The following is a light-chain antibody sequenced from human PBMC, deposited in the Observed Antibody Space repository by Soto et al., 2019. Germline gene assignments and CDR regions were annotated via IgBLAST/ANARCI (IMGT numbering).Light chain of an antibody. CDR1: SSDVGAYNF. V-gene: IGLV2-11*01. Sequence: QSVLTQPRSVSGSPGQSVTISCTGTSSDVGAYNFVSWYQQHPGKTPKLMIYDVNKRPSGVPDRFSGSKSDNTASLTISGLQAEDEADYYCCSFAVTYTRVFGGGTQLTVL. CDR2: DVN. CDR3: CSFAVTYTRV. J-gene: IGLJ3*02.